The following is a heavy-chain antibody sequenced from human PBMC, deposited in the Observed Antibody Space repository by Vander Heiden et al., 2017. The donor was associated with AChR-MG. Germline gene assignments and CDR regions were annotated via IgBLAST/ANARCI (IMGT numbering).Heavy chain of an antibody. V-gene: IGHV3-74*01. CDR1: GFPFSSYW. CDR3: ARVRWLLGPIDY. CDR2: INSDGSST. D-gene: IGHD2-15*01. Sequence: EVQLVESGGGLVQPGGSLRLSCAASGFPFSSYWMNWVRQAPGKGLVWVSRINSDGSSTSYADSVKGRFTISRDNAKNTLYLQMNSLRAEDTAVYYCARVRWLLGPIDYWGQGTLVTVSS. J-gene: IGHJ4*02.